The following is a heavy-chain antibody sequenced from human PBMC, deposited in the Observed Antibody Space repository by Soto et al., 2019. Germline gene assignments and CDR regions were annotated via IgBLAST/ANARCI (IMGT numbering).Heavy chain of an antibody. CDR3: ARESVRDNWNSLDY. Sequence: QVQLQESGPGLVKPSQTLSLTCTVSGGSISSGGYYWSWIRQHPGKGLEWIGYIYYSGSTYYNPSLKSRVTISVDTSKNQFSLKLSSVTAADTAVYYCARESVRDNWNSLDYWGQGTLVTVSS. CDR2: IYYSGST. V-gene: IGHV4-31*03. D-gene: IGHD1-7*01. CDR1: GGSISSGGYY. J-gene: IGHJ4*02.